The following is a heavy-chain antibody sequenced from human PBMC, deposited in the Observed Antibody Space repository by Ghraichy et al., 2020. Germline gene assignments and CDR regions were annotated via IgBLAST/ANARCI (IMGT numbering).Heavy chain of an antibody. V-gene: IGHV3-74*01. CDR3: VRSNGYLDY. D-gene: IGHD3-22*01. CDR1: GFTFGSSW. J-gene: IGHJ4*02. Sequence: GGSLRLSCAASGFTFGSSWMHWVRQAPGKGLVWVSHISSDEITTNYADSVKGRFTISRDNAKNTLYLQMNSLRAEDTALYYCVRSNGYLDYWGQGTLVTVSS. CDR2: ISSDEITT.